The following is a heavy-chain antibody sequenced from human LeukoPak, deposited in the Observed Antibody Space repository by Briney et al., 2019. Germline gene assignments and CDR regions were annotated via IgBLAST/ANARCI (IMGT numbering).Heavy chain of an antibody. CDR3: ARAGGFLHYYYYYMDV. V-gene: IGHV4-34*01. Sequence: SETLSLTCTVSGGSISSYYWSWIRQPPGKGLEWIGEINHSGSTNYNPSLKSRVTISVDTSKNQFSLKLSSVTAADTAVYYCARAGGFLHYYYYYMDVWGKGTTVTVSS. J-gene: IGHJ6*03. D-gene: IGHD2-8*02. CDR1: GGSISSYY. CDR2: INHSGST.